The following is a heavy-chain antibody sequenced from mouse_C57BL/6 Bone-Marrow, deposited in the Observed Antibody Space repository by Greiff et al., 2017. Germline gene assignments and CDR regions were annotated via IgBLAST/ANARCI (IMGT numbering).Heavy chain of an antibody. Sequence: EVQRVESEGGLVQPGSSMKLSCTASGFTFSDYYMAWVRQVPEKGLEWVANINYDGSSTYYLDSLKSRFIISRDNAKNILYLQMSSLKSEDTATYYCARSDGYYRYFDVWGTGTTVTVSS. J-gene: IGHJ1*03. CDR1: GFTFSDYY. V-gene: IGHV5-16*01. CDR3: ARSDGYYRYFDV. D-gene: IGHD2-3*01. CDR2: INYDGSST.